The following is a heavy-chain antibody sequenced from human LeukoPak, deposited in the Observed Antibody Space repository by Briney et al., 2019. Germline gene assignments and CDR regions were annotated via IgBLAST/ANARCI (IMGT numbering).Heavy chain of an antibody. CDR2: INHSGST. Sequence: PSETLSLTCAVYGGSFSGYYWSWIRQPPGKGLEWIGEINHSGSTNYNPSLKSRVTISVDKSKDQFSLKLSSVTAADTAVYYCARCIAVAGAFDIWGQGTMVTVSS. V-gene: IGHV4-34*01. D-gene: IGHD6-19*01. J-gene: IGHJ3*02. CDR3: ARCIAVAGAFDI. CDR1: GGSFSGYY.